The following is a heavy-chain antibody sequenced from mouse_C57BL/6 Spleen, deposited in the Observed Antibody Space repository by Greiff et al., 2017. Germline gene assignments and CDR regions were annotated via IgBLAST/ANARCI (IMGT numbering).Heavy chain of an antibody. CDR2: IDPSDSYT. D-gene: IGHD2-4*01. V-gene: IGHV1-69*01. CDR1: GYTFTSYW. Sequence: QVHVKQPGAELVMPGASVKLSCKASGYTFTSYWMHWVKQRPGQGLEWIGEIDPSDSYTNYNQKFKGKSTLTVDKSSSTAYMQLSSLTSEDSAVYYCASDYDFDYWGQGTTLTVSS. CDR3: ASDYDFDY. J-gene: IGHJ2*01.